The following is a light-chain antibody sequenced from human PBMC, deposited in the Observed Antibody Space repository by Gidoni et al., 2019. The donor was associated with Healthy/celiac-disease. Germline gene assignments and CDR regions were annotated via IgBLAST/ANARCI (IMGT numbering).Light chain of an antibody. CDR2: AAS. J-gene: IGKJ4*01. V-gene: IGKV1-39*01. CDR3: QQSYSTPLT. Sequence: DIKMTQFPSSLSASVGDRVTITCRASQSISSYLNWYQQNPGKAPKLLIYAASSLQSGVPSRFSGSGSGTDFTLTISSLQPEDFATYYCQQSYSTPLTFGGGTKVEIK. CDR1: QSISSY.